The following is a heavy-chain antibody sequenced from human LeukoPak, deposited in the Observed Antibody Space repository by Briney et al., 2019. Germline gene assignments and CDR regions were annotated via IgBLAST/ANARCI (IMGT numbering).Heavy chain of an antibody. CDR3: ARHYYDILTGYPAEAFDI. Sequence: SETLSLTCTVSGGSISSYYWSWIRQPAGKGLEWIGRIYTSGSTNYNPSLKSRVTISVDTSKNQFSLKLSSVTAADTAVYYCARHYYDILTGYPAEAFDIWGQGSMVTVSS. J-gene: IGHJ3*02. CDR2: IYTSGST. V-gene: IGHV4-4*07. D-gene: IGHD3-9*01. CDR1: GGSISSYY.